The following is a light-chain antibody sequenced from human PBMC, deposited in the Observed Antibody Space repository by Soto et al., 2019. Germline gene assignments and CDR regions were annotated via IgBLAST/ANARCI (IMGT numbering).Light chain of an antibody. Sequence: DIQMTQSPSTLSASVGDRVTITCRASQSISSWLVWYQQKPGKAPKLLIYDASSLESGVPSRFSGSGSGTEFTLTISSLQPDDFATYYCQEYNSYPPWTFGQGTKVEIK. V-gene: IGKV1-5*01. CDR3: QEYNSYPPWT. J-gene: IGKJ1*01. CDR1: QSISSW. CDR2: DAS.